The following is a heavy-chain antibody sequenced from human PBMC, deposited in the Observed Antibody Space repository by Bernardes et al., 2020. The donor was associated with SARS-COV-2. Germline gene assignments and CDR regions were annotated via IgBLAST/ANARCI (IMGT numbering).Heavy chain of an antibody. J-gene: IGHJ4*02. D-gene: IGHD6-13*01. V-gene: IGHV3-13*01. CDR2: IGTAGST. Sequence: GGSLRLSCAASGFTFSTYDMHWVRQVTGKGLEWVSGIGTAGSTYYNPSLKRRVTISLDTSKNQFSLKLNSVTAADTAVYYCARDTSASWSEFDHWGQGTRVTVSS. CDR1: GFTFSTYD. CDR3: ARDTSASWSEFDH.